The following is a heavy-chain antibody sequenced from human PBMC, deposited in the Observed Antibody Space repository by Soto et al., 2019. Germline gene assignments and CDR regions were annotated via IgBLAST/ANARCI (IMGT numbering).Heavy chain of an antibody. CDR2: ISPYSGNT. CDR1: GYTFTRFG. CDR3: AKTHTSSSGRLDP. V-gene: IGHV1-18*04. D-gene: IGHD2-2*01. J-gene: IGHJ5*02. Sequence: QVELVQSGDEIRKPGASVTVSCKTAGYTFTRFGITWLRQAPGQGLEWMGWISPYSGNTKYSQTFQGRIPITSDKSTSTVYMDLSGLSSDDTAKYYGAKTHTSSSGRLDPWGQGTLVTVSS.